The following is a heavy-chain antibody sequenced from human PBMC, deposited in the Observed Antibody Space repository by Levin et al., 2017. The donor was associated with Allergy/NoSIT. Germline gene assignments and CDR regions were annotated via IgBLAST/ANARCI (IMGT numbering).Heavy chain of an antibody. Sequence: GESLKISCAASGFTFSSYSMNWVRQAPGKGLEWVSYISSSSSTIYYADSVKGRFTISRDNAKNSLYLQMNSLRAEDTAVYYCARLLWFGEFLYYYYMDVWGKGTTVTVSS. V-gene: IGHV3-48*01. D-gene: IGHD3-10*01. CDR3: ARLLWFGEFLYYYYMDV. CDR2: ISSSSSTI. CDR1: GFTFSSYS. J-gene: IGHJ6*03.